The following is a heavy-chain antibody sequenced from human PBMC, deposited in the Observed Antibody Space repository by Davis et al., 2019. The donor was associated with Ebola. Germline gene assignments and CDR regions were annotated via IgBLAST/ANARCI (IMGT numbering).Heavy chain of an antibody. V-gene: IGHV3-23*01. J-gene: IGHJ4*02. Sequence: GESLKISCAVSTFTFSSYTMNWVSQTPGKGLEWVSSLSGSGGLTYYADSVKGRFTISRDNSKNMVYLQMNSLRVEETAVYYCVQGTTACRLWGQGTLVTVSS. CDR1: TFTFSSYT. CDR2: LSGSGGLT. CDR3: VQGTTACRL. D-gene: IGHD1-26*01.